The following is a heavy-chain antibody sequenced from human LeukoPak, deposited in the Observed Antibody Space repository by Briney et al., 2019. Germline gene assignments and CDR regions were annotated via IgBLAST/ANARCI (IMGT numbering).Heavy chain of an antibody. CDR3: AKKSALTGNPHFDS. J-gene: IGHJ4*02. CDR2: IGAGGVST. V-gene: IGHV3-23*01. D-gene: IGHD3-3*02. Sequence: AESLRLSCAASGFTFSSYSMSWVRQPPGKGLEWVSGIGAGGVSTYYSDSVKGRLTISRDNSKNTLFLQMNSLRAEDTAVYYCAKKSALTGNPHFDSWGRGTLVTVSS. CDR1: GFTFSSYS.